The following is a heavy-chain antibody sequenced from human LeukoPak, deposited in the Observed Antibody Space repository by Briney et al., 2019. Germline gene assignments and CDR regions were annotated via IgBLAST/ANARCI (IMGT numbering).Heavy chain of an antibody. D-gene: IGHD6-13*01. Sequence: SETLSLTCTVSRGSLSSYYWFWIRQPPGKGLECIGYIYYSGITIYNPSLKSRVTISIDTSKNQFSLKLSSVTAADTAVYYCARQQQLGPFDYWGQGTLVTVSS. CDR1: RGSLSSYY. CDR2: IYYSGIT. J-gene: IGHJ4*02. CDR3: ARQQQLGPFDY. V-gene: IGHV4-59*08.